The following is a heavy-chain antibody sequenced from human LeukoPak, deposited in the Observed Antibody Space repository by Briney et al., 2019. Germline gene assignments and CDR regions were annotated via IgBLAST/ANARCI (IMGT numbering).Heavy chain of an antibody. CDR3: AKVAEKDYYDSSGYRDRYYFDY. D-gene: IGHD3-22*01. J-gene: IGHJ4*02. V-gene: IGHV3-7*03. Sequence: PGGSLRLSCEAAGFIFRNYWMGWVRQAPGKGLEWVANINEDGSEKYYVDSVKGRFTISRDNSKNTLYLQMNSLRAEDTAVYYCAKVAEKDYYDSSGYRDRYYFDYWGQGTLVTVSS. CDR1: GFIFRNYW. CDR2: INEDGSEK.